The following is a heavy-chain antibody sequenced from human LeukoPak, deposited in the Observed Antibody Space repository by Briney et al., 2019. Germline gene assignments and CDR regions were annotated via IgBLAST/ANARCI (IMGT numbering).Heavy chain of an antibody. CDR3: ARSSYTAMAKYYFDY. Sequence: SETLSLTCTVSGGSISSYYWSWIRQPAGKGLEWIGRIYTSGSTNYNPSLKSRVTMSVDTSKNQFSLKLSSVTAADTAVYYCARSSYTAMAKYYFDYWGQGTQVTVSS. CDR2: IYTSGST. CDR1: GGSISSYY. V-gene: IGHV4-4*07. J-gene: IGHJ4*02. D-gene: IGHD5-18*01.